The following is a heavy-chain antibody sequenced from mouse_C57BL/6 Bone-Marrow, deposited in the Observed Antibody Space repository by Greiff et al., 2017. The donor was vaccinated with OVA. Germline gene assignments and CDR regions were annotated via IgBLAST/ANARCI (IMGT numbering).Heavy chain of an antibody. CDR3: ARRMDY. J-gene: IGHJ4*01. Sequence: VQGVVSGGGFVQPGGSLKLSCAASGFTFSDYGMHWVRQAPEKGLEWVAYLSSGSSTFFYADTVKGRFTISRDNAKNTLFLQMTSLRAEDTAMYYCARRMDYGGQGTSVTVSA. CDR1: GFTFSDYG. CDR2: LSSGSSTF. V-gene: IGHV5-17*01.